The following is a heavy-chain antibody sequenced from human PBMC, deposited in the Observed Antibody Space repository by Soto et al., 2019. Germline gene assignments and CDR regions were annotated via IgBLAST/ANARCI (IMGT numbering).Heavy chain of an antibody. CDR1: GLTFSRYA. Sequence: EVQVLESGGGLIQPGGSLRLSCAFSGLTFSRYAASWVRQAPGKGLEWVSGIDTSGHNTYYADSVKGRFTIARDNSNKTLFLQMNSLRAEDTAVYYCAKAVGEYLYFFNNWGQGILVTVSS. J-gene: IGHJ4*02. V-gene: IGHV3-23*01. CDR2: IDTSGHNT. CDR3: AKAVGEYLYFFNN. D-gene: IGHD3-9*01.